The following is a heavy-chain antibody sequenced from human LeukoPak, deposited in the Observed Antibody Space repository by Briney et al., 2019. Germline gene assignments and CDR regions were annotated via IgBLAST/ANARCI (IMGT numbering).Heavy chain of an antibody. CDR3: ARVSQAEIPYGMDV. Sequence: SETLSLTCTVSGGSVSSGSYYWSWIRQPPGKGLEWIGEINHSGSTNYNPSLKSRVTISVDTSKNQFSLKLSSVTAADTAVYYCARVSQAEIPYGMDVWGQGTTVTVSS. J-gene: IGHJ6*02. D-gene: IGHD2-21*01. V-gene: IGHV4-61*01. CDR2: INHSGST. CDR1: GGSVSSGSYY.